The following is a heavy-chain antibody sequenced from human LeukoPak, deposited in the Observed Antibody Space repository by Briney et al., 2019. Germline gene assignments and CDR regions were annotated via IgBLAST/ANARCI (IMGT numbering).Heavy chain of an antibody. V-gene: IGHV3-9*01. CDR3: ARAWYNWNPFDY. CDR2: ISWNSGSI. Sequence: GGSLRLSCAASGFTFDDYAMHWVRQAPGKGLEWVSGISWNSGSIGYADSVKGRFTISRDNAKNSLYLQMNSLRAEDTAVYYCARAWYNWNPFDYWGQGTLVTVSS. D-gene: IGHD1-20*01. CDR1: GFTFDDYA. J-gene: IGHJ4*02.